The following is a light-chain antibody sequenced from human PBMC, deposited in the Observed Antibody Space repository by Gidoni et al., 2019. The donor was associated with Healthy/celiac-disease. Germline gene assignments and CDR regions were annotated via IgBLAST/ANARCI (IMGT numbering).Light chain of an antibody. CDR2: KAS. CDR3: QQYESDSRT. Sequence: DIQLTQSTSTLSASVGDRVTITCRASQNMYIWLAWYQQKPGKAPKLLIDKASSLANGVPSSFSGSGSGTEFTLTISSLQPDDFATYYCQQYESDSRTFGQGTKVEIK. V-gene: IGKV1-5*03. CDR1: QNMYIW. J-gene: IGKJ1*01.